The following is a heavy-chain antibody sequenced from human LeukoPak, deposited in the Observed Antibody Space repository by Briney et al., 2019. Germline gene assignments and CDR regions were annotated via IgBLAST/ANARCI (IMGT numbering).Heavy chain of an antibody. V-gene: IGHV4-4*02. D-gene: IGHD3-22*01. Sequence: SGTLSLTCAVSGGSITSSNWWSWVRQPPGKGLEWIGEISHSGRINYNPSLKSRVTISVDKSKNQFSLKLNSVTAADTAVYYCAKSNGYGLIDIWGQGTMVTVSS. CDR3: AKSNGYGLIDI. CDR1: GGSITSSNW. CDR2: ISHSGRI. J-gene: IGHJ3*02.